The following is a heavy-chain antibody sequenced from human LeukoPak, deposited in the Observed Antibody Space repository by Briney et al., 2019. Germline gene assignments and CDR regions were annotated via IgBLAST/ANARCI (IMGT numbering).Heavy chain of an antibody. Sequence: SETLSLTCTVSGGSISSSSYYWGWIRQPPGKGLEWIGSIYYSGSTYYNPSLKNRVTISVDTSKNQFSLKLSSVTAAATAVYYCAKGSRLDSSGYYPWAFDIWGQGTMVTVSS. CDR3: AKGSRLDSSGYYPWAFDI. J-gene: IGHJ3*02. D-gene: IGHD3-22*01. V-gene: IGHV4-39*07. CDR1: GGSISSSSYY. CDR2: IYYSGST.